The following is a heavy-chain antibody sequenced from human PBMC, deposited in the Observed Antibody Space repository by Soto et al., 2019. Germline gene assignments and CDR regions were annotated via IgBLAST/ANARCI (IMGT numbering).Heavy chain of an antibody. Sequence: SVKVSCKASGFTFTSSAVQWVRQARGQRLEWIGWIVVGSGNTNYAQKFQERVTITRDMSTSTAYMELSSLRSEDTAVYYCAASYGDYDAFDIWGQGTMVTVSS. J-gene: IGHJ3*02. V-gene: IGHV1-58*01. CDR1: GFTFTSSA. CDR3: AASYGDYDAFDI. CDR2: IVVGSGNT. D-gene: IGHD4-17*01.